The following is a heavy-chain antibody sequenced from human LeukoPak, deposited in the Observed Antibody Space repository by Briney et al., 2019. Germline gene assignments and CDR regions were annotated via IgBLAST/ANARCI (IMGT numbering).Heavy chain of an antibody. CDR3: ARAHYYYYMDV. Sequence: PSETLSLTCTVSGGSISSYYRSWIRQPAGKGLVWIGRIYTSGSTNYNPSLKSRVTMSVDTSKNQFSLKLSSVTAADTAVYYCARAHYYYYMDVWGKGTTVTVSS. V-gene: IGHV4-4*07. CDR2: IYTSGST. J-gene: IGHJ6*03. CDR1: GGSISSYY.